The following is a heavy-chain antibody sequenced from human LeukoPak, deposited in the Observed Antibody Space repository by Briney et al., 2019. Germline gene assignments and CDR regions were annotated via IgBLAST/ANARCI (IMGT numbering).Heavy chain of an antibody. Sequence: GGSLRLSCAASGFTSDDYAMHWVRQAPGKGLEWVSLISWDGGSTYYADSVKGRFTISRDNSKNSLYLQMNSLRAEDTALYYCAKGRGSYRIFDYWGQGTLVTVSS. V-gene: IGHV3-43D*03. D-gene: IGHD3-16*02. J-gene: IGHJ4*02. CDR3: AKGRGSYRIFDY. CDR1: GFTSDDYA. CDR2: ISWDGGST.